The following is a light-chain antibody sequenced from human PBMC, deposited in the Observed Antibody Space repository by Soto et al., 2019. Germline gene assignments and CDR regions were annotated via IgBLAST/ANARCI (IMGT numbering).Light chain of an antibody. CDR3: QQYNNWPPKT. CDR1: QSVNSN. V-gene: IGKV3-15*01. Sequence: ETVMTQSPATLSVSPGERATLSCRASQSVNSNLAWFQQKPGQALRLLIYGASTRATGIPARFSGSGSGTEFTLTISSLQSEDFAVYYCQQYNNWPPKTFGQGTKLEIK. CDR2: GAS. J-gene: IGKJ2*01.